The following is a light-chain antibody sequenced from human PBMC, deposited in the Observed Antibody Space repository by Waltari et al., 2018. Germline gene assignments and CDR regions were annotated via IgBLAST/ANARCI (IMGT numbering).Light chain of an antibody. CDR1: NIGSIS. CDR2: YDA. J-gene: IGLJ2*01. Sequence: SYVLTQPPSVSVAPGETARISCGGNNIGSISVHWYQQKAGQAPVLVMSYDADGPSVIPERFSGSNSGNTATLTINRVEVGDEADYYCQVWDTGSDHVIFGGGTKLTV. CDR3: QVWDTGSDHVI. V-gene: IGLV3-21*04.